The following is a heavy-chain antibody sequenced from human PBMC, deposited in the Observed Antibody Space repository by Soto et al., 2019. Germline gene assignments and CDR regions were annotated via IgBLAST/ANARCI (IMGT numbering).Heavy chain of an antibody. CDR1: GFSLNTSGLG. CDR3: AHRPVHYGDRRGVWFQH. Sequence: QITLKESGPTLVRPTQTLTLTCTFSGFSLNTSGLGVGWLRQPPGKALAWLALIFWDDDKRYSPSLRSRLTITKDTSRNQVVLTMTNMDPVDKATYSCAHRPVHYGDRRGVWFQHWGQGTLVTVSS. J-gene: IGHJ1*01. V-gene: IGHV2-5*02. D-gene: IGHD4-17*01. CDR2: IFWDDDK.